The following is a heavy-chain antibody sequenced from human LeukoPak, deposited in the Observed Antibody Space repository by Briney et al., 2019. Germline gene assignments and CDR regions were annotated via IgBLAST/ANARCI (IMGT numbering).Heavy chain of an antibody. V-gene: IGHV3-30*02. D-gene: IGHD2-2*01. CDR3: AKIEGKYQLANIPDS. Sequence: GGSLRLSCVASGFTFSYFGMHWARQAPGKGLEWVAFIRYDGSNEYYAESVKGRFTISRDNSKNTLYLQMNSLRVEDTAAYYCAKIEGKYQLANIPDSWGQGTLVTVSS. CDR1: GFTFSYFG. J-gene: IGHJ4*02. CDR2: IRYDGSNE.